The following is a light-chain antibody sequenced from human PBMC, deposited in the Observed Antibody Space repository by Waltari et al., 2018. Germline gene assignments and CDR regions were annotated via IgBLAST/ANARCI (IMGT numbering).Light chain of an antibody. J-gene: IGKJ5*01. Sequence: DIVMTQSPESLAVSLGERATINCKSSQTILKSSDNKNYVARYQQKPGQPPKLLMDWASTRGSGVPDRFSGRGSGTDFTLTISSLQAEDVSVYYCQKVYSSPITFGQGTRLEIK. CDR1: QTILKSSDNKNY. CDR3: QKVYSSPIT. CDR2: WAS. V-gene: IGKV4-1*01.